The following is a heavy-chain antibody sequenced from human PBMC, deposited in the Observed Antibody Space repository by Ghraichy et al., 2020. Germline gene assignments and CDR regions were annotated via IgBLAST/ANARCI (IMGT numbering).Heavy chain of an antibody. CDR1: GFTFSSYE. J-gene: IGHJ6*03. CDR2: ISSSGSTI. CDR3: ATAEYLNYYYYYMDV. Sequence: GGSLRLSCAASGFTFSSYEMNWVRQAPGKGLEWVSYISSSGSTIYYADSVKGRFTISRDNAKNSLYLQMNSLRAEDTAVYYCATAEYLNYYYYYMDVWGKGTTVTVSS. D-gene: IGHD2-2*01. V-gene: IGHV3-48*03.